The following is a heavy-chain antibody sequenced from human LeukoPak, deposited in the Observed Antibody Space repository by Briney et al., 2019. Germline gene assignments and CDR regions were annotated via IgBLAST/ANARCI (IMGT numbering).Heavy chain of an antibody. CDR1: GYTFTSYA. V-gene: IGHV7-4-1*02. J-gene: IGHJ3*02. CDR2: INTNTGNP. CDR3: ARVRLAWNDVYNAFDI. Sequence: ASVKVSCKASGYTFTSYAMKWVRQAPGQGLEWMGLINTNTGNPTYAQEFTGRVVFSLDTSVSTAYLQISSLKAEDTAVYYCARVRLAWNDVYNAFDIWGQGTMVTVSS. D-gene: IGHD1-1*01.